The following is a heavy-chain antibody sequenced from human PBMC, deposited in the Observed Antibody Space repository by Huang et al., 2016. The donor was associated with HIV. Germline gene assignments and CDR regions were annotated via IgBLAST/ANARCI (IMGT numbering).Heavy chain of an antibody. CDR1: GFPFTNYD. D-gene: IGHD3-22*01. Sequence: QVQLVQSGAEVRKPGASVKVSCKASGFPFTNYDFNWVGQAAVQGLDWMGWMNPSRGNTGYAQKFQGRVTITRNTSINTAYMELSSLRSEDTAVYYCARARGYYYDGSGFYSRYYFDYWGQGTLVTVSS. CDR3: ARARGYYYDGSGFYSRYYFDY. J-gene: IGHJ4*02. CDR2: MNPSRGNT. V-gene: IGHV1-8*03.